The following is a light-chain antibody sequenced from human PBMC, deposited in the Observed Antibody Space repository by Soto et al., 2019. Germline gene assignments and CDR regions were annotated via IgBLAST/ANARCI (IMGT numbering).Light chain of an antibody. CDR2: SNN. CDR1: SSNIGSNY. CDR3: AAWDDSLSGFYV. J-gene: IGLJ1*01. V-gene: IGLV1-47*02. Sequence: QSVLTQPPSASGTPGQRVTMSCSGSSSNIGSNYVYWYQQLPGTAPKLLLYSNNQRPSGVPDRFSGSKSDTSASLAITGLRSEDEANYYCAAWDDSLSGFYVFGTGTKLTVL.